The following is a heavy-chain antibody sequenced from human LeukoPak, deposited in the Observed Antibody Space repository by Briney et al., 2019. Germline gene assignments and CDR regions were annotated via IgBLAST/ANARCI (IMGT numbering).Heavy chain of an antibody. V-gene: IGHV4-59*08. J-gene: IGHJ4*02. CDR2: IYYSGST. CDR3: ARGAAAGTWRFDY. D-gene: IGHD6-13*01. CDR1: GGSISSYY. Sequence: ETLSLTCTVSGGSISSYYWSWIWQPPGKGLEWIGYIYYSGSTNYNPSLKRRVTISVDTSKNQFSLKLSSVTAADTAVYYCARGAAAGTWRFDYWGQRTLVTVSS.